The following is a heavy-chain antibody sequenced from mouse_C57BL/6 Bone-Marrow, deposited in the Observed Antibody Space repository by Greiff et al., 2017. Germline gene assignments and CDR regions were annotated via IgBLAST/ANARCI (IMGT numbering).Heavy chain of an antibody. CDR1: GFTFSDAW. Sequence: VKVEESGGGLVQPGGSMKLSCAASGFTFSDAWMDWVRQSPETGLEWVAEIRNKANHHATYYAESVKGRFTISRDDSKSSVYLQMNSLRAEDTGSYYCTKDGYLAWFAYWGQGTLVTVSA. D-gene: IGHD2-3*01. CDR2: IRNKANHHAT. J-gene: IGHJ3*01. V-gene: IGHV6-6*01. CDR3: TKDGYLAWFAY.